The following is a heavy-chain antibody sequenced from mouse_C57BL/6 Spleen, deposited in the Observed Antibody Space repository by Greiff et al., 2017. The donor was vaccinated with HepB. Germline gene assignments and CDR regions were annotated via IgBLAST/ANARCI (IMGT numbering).Heavy chain of an antibody. D-gene: IGHD1-1*01. Sequence: EVQGVESGGGLVQPGGSLKLSCAASGFTFSDYYMYWVRQTPEKRLEWVAYISNGGGSTYYPDTVKGRFTISRDNAKNTLYLQMSRLKSEDTAMYYCARPNYYGSSPFAYWGQGTLVTVSA. CDR2: ISNGGGST. CDR3: ARPNYYGSSPFAY. V-gene: IGHV5-12*01. CDR1: GFTFSDYY. J-gene: IGHJ3*01.